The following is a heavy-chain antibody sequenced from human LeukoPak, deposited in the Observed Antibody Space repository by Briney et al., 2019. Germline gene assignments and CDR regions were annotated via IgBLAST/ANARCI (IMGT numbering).Heavy chain of an antibody. CDR3: ARDRAFGTIDIQDTFDY. J-gene: IGHJ4*02. V-gene: IGHV3-33*08. Sequence: GGSLRLSCAASGFTFSSYAMSWVRQAPGKGLEWVAVIWYDGSNKYYADSVKGRFTISRDNSKNTLYLQMNSLRGEDTAVYYCARDRAFGTIDIQDTFDYWGQGTLVTVSS. CDR2: IWYDGSNK. CDR1: GFTFSSYA. D-gene: IGHD1/OR15-1a*01.